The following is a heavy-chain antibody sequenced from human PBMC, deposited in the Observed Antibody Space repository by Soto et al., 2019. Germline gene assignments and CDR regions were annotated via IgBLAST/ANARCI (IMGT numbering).Heavy chain of an antibody. V-gene: IGHV5-51*01. J-gene: IGHJ6*02. CDR2: VYPGDSDT. CDR3: ARGGYYDSSGYYYLNGMDV. CDR1: GYSFTSYW. D-gene: IGHD3-22*01. Sequence: PGESLKISCKGSGYSFTSYWIGWVRQMPGKGLEWMGIVYPGDSDTRYSPSFQGQVTISADKSISTAYLQWSSLKASDTAMYYCARGGYYDSSGYYYLNGMDVWGQGTTVTVPS.